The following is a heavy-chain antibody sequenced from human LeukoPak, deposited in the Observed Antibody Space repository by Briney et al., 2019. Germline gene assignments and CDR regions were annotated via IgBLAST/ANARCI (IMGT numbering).Heavy chain of an antibody. J-gene: IGHJ3*02. CDR2: VGGDDTN. CDR1: GFIFSEYA. Sequence: GGSLRLSCVASGFIFSEYAMNWVRQAPGKGLEWVSVVGGDDTNYYMDSAKGRFTISRDNSKNTLSLQMNNLRPEDTAVYYCAKDSWSRNGIYDAFDIWGQGTMVTVSS. V-gene: IGHV3-23*01. D-gene: IGHD2-8*01. CDR3: AKDSWSRNGIYDAFDI.